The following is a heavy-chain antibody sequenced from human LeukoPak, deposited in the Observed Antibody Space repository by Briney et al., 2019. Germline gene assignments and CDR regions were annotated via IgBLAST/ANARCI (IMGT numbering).Heavy chain of an antibody. CDR3: AKDHVGAYGGYYYYYYMDV. V-gene: IGHV3-21*04. CDR1: GFTFSSYS. J-gene: IGHJ6*03. Sequence: GGSLRLSCAASGFTFSSYSMNWVRQAPGKGLEWVSSISSSSSYIYYADSVKGRFTISRDNAKNSLYLQMNSLRAEDTAVYYCAKDHVGAYGGYYYYYYMDVWGKGTTVTVSS. D-gene: IGHD1-26*01. CDR2: ISSSSSYI.